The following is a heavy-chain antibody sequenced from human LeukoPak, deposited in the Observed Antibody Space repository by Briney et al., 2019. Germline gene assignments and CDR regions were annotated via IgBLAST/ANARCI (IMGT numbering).Heavy chain of an antibody. CDR3: AKGRRVDADDHFDY. Sequence: GASVKVSCKASGYTFMSYGLHWLRQAPGQGLEWMGWSSVYNGNTEYAQKFQGRVTMTTDTTTSTAYMELRTLISDDTAVYYCAKGRRVDADDHFDYWGQGTLVIVSS. J-gene: IGHJ4*02. CDR2: SSVYNGNT. CDR1: GYTFMSYG. D-gene: IGHD1-1*01. V-gene: IGHV1-18*01.